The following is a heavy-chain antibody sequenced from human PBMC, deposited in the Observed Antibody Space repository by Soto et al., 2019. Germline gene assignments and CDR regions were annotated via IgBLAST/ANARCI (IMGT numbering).Heavy chain of an antibody. CDR1: GGSISSGDYY. CDR3: ARERQLINWFDP. CDR2: IYYSGST. V-gene: IGHV4-30-4*01. Sequence: SETLSLTCTVSGGSISSGDYYWSWIRQPPGKGLEWIGYIYYSGSTYYNPSLKSRVTISVDTSKNQFSLKLSSVTAADTAVYYCARERQLINWFDPWGQGTLVTVSS. D-gene: IGHD6-13*01. J-gene: IGHJ5*02.